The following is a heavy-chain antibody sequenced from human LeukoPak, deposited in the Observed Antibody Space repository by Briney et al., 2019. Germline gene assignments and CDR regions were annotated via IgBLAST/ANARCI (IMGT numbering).Heavy chain of an antibody. V-gene: IGHV3-64D*09. Sequence: GGSLRLSCAASGFTFSNYAMHWVRQAPGKGLEYVSAISSDGGSTYYADSLKGRFIISRDNSKNLLYLQVSSLRTEDTAVYYCVRSFPGGPYYFDYWGQGTLVTVSS. CDR1: GFTFSNYA. D-gene: IGHD2-8*02. CDR2: ISSDGGST. CDR3: VRSFPGGPYYFDY. J-gene: IGHJ4*02.